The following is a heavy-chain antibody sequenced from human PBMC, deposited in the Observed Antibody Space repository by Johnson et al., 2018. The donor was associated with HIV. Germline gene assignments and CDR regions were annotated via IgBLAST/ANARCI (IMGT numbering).Heavy chain of an antibody. D-gene: IGHD3-10*01. CDR3: AKGLRPYGSGPSDAFDI. CDR2: IRYDGSNK. CDR1: GFTVSSNY. V-gene: IGHV3-30*02. J-gene: IGHJ3*02. Sequence: QVQLVESGGGLVQPGGSLRLSCAVSGFTVSSNYITWVRQAPGKGLEWVAFIRYDGSNKYYADSVKGRFTISRDNSKNTLYLQMNSLGAEDTAVYYCAKGLRPYGSGPSDAFDIWGQGTMVTVSS.